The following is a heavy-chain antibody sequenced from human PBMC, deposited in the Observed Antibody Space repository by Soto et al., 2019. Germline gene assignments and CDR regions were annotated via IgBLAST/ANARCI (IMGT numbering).Heavy chain of an antibody. CDR1: GASISRYY. D-gene: IGHD1-26*01. CDR3: AIEHPVHSAYFDY. V-gene: IGHV4-59*01. Sequence: QVQLQESGPGLVKPSETLSIICTVSGASISRYYWSWIRQSPGKGLEWIGYMYDSGNASYNPSLTSRITISVDTSKNQFSLNLNSVTAADTAVYYCAIEHPVHSAYFDYWGQGILVTVSS. CDR2: MYDSGNA. J-gene: IGHJ4*02.